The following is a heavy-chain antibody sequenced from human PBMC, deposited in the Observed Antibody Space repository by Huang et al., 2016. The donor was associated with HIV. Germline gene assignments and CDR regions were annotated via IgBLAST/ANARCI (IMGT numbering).Heavy chain of an antibody. J-gene: IGHJ6*03. CDR1: GFTFRIHW. CDR3: AKNPSITAVDSDYYYYYMDV. V-gene: IGHV3-74*01. D-gene: IGHD6-13*01. CDR2: INSDGSDT. Sequence: EVQLVESGGGLVQPGGSLRLSCAASGFTFRIHWMHWVRQAPGKGMEWVSRINSDGSDTSHADSVKGRFTISRDNAQNTVHLHMNSLRAEDTAVYFCAKNPSITAVDSDYYYYYMDVWGKGTTVTVS.